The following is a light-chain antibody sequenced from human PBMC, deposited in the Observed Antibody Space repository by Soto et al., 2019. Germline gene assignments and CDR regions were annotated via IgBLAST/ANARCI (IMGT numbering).Light chain of an antibody. J-gene: IGKJ2*01. CDR3: LQYDHYST. CDR1: QSINSL. CDR2: DAS. Sequence: DIQMTQSPSTLSASVGDSVTITCRASQSINSLVAWYQQHPGKAPKLLIHDASSLENGVPSRFSGSGSGTGFTLTIISLQPDDFATYYCLQYDHYSTFGQGTKLEI. V-gene: IGKV1-5*01.